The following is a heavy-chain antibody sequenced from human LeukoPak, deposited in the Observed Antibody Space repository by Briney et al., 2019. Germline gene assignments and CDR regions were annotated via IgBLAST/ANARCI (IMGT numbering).Heavy chain of an antibody. D-gene: IGHD3-10*01. CDR2: IYPGDSDT. J-gene: IGHJ4*02. CDR3: AGSRESCFDY. Sequence: GAXLKISYKGSGYSFTSYWIGWVRPMPGKGLEWMGIIYPGDSDTRYSPSFQGQVTISADKSISTAYLQWSSLKASDTAMYYCAGSRESCFDYWGQGTLVTVSS. CDR1: GYSFTSYW. V-gene: IGHV5-51*01.